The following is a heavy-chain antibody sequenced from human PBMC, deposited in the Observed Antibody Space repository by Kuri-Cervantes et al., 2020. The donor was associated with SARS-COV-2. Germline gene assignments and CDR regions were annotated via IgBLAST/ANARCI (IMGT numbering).Heavy chain of an antibody. D-gene: IGHD3-22*01. Sequence: GESLKISCTASGFTFGDYAMSWVRQAPGKGLEWVGFIRSKAYGGTTEYAASVKGRFTISRDDSKSIAYLQMNSLKTEDTAVYYCTRDRRLTMIVVAPDCWGQGTLVTVSS. CDR2: IRSKAYGGTT. CDR1: GFTFGDYA. V-gene: IGHV3-49*04. J-gene: IGHJ4*02. CDR3: TRDRRLTMIVVAPDC.